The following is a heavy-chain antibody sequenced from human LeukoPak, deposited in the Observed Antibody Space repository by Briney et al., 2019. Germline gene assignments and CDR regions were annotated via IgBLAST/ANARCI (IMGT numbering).Heavy chain of an antibody. V-gene: IGHV3-15*01. CDR2: IKRKTDGETT. CDR1: GFTFSNAW. CDR3: TTELRWELPTTDY. J-gene: IGHJ4*02. Sequence: GGSLRLSCAASGFTFSNAWMSWVRQAPGKGLEWVGRIKRKTDGETTDYAAPVKGRFTVSRDDSKNTLYLQMNSLKTEDTAVYYCTTELRWELPTTDYWGQGTLVTVSS. D-gene: IGHD1-26*01.